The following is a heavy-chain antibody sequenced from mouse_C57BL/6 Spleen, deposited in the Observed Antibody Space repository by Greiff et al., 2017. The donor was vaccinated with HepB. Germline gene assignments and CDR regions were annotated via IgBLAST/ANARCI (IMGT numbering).Heavy chain of an antibody. CDR3: ARDDGAGAMDY. CDR2: INPNNGGT. V-gene: IGHV1-26*01. J-gene: IGHJ4*01. D-gene: IGHD2-3*01. CDR1: GYTFTDYY. Sequence: EVQLQQSGPELVKPGASVKISCKASGYTFTDYYMNWVKQSHGKSLEWIGDINPNNGGTSYNQKFKGKATLTVDKSSSTAYMELRSLTSEDSAVYYCARDDGAGAMDYWGQGTSVTVSS.